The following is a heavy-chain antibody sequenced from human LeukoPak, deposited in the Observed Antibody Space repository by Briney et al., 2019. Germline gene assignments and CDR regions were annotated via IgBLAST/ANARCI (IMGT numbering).Heavy chain of an antibody. V-gene: IGHV3-7*01. D-gene: IGHD6-19*01. Sequence: GGSLRLSCAVSGFTFSNYWMTWVRQAPGKGLEWVANIKQDGSEKYYVDSVKGRFTISRDNAKNSLYLQMNSLRVEDMAVYYCARVPSSSGWYPDYWGQGTLVTVSS. CDR1: GFTFSNYW. J-gene: IGHJ4*02. CDR2: IKQDGSEK. CDR3: ARVPSSSGWYPDY.